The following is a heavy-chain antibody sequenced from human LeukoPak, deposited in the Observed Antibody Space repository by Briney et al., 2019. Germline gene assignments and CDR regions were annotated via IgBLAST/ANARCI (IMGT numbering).Heavy chain of an antibody. CDR1: GFTFNRYA. J-gene: IGHJ4*02. D-gene: IGHD6-6*01. Sequence: GGSLRLSCAASGFTFNRYAVSWLRQAPGKGLEWVSAISGSGGNTYYADSVKGRFTISRDNSKNTLYLQMNSLRAEDTAVYYCAKDRRIAPNYFDYWGQGTLVTVSS. V-gene: IGHV3-23*01. CDR2: ISGSGGNT. CDR3: AKDRRIAPNYFDY.